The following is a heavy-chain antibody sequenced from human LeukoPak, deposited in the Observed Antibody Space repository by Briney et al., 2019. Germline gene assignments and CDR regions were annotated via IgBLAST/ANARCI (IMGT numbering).Heavy chain of an antibody. CDR3: ATDPYYYDSSGYYPGGY. J-gene: IGHJ4*02. Sequence: ASVKVSCKVSGYTLTELSMHWVRQAPGKGLEWMGGFDPEDGETIYEKKFQGRGTMTEDTSTDTAYMELSSLRSEDTAVYYCATDPYYYDSSGYYPGGYWGQGTLVTVSS. V-gene: IGHV1-24*01. CDR2: FDPEDGET. CDR1: GYTLTELS. D-gene: IGHD3-22*01.